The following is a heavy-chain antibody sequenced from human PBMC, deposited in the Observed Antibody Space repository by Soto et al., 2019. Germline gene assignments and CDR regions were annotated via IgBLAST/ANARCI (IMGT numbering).Heavy chain of an antibody. V-gene: IGHV4-34*01. J-gene: IGHJ4*02. CDR2: INHSGST. Sequence: PSETLSLTCAVYGGSFSGYYWSWIRQPPGKGLEWIGEINHSGSTNYNPSLKSRVTISVDTSKNQLSLKLSSVTAADTVVYYCARFRSFFGVFIIRGSYFYFDYWGQGPLVTVSS. CDR3: ARFRSFFGVFIIRGSYFYFDY. CDR1: GGSFSGYY. D-gene: IGHD3-3*01.